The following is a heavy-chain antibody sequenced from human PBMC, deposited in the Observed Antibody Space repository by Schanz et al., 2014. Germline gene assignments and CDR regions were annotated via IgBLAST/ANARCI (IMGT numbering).Heavy chain of an antibody. CDR2: ISYDGSHK. J-gene: IGHJ6*02. V-gene: IGHV3-30*19. CDR1: GFTFSSYG. Sequence: QVQLVESGGCVVQPGRSLRLSCATSGFTFSSYGMHWVRQAPGKGLEWVAVISYDGSHKDYADSVKGRFTISRDNSKNTLYLQMNSLRAEDTAVYYCARPLGTNYYYYGLDVWGQGTTVTVSS. CDR3: ARPLGTNYYYYGLDV.